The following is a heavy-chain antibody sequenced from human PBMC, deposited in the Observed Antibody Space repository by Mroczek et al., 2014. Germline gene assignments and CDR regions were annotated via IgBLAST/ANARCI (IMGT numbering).Heavy chain of an antibody. CDR3: ARVTDYYDFWSGYQRGAYFDY. Sequence: SGPGLVKPSETLSLTCTVSGGSISSYYWSWIRQPPGKGLEWIGYIYYSGSTNYNPSLKSRVTISVDTSKNQFSLKLSSVTAADTAVYYCARVTDYYDFWSGYQRGAYFDYWGQGTLVTVSS. CDR1: GGSISSYY. V-gene: IGHV4-59*01. CDR2: IYYSGST. D-gene: IGHD3-3*01. J-gene: IGHJ4*02.